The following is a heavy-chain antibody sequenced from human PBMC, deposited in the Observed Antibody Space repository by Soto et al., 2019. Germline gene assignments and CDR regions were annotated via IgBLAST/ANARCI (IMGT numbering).Heavy chain of an antibody. CDR1: GFTFSSSA. D-gene: IGHD3-22*01. Sequence: GGSLRLSCAASGFTFSSSAMSWVRQAPGKGLEWVSAISGSGGSTYYADSVKVRFTSSRDNSKNTLYLQMNSLRAEDTAVYYFANSYYYYSSGYPPFDYWGQGTLVTVSS. V-gene: IGHV3-23*01. J-gene: IGHJ4*02. CDR2: ISGSGGST. CDR3: ANSYYYYSSGYPPFDY.